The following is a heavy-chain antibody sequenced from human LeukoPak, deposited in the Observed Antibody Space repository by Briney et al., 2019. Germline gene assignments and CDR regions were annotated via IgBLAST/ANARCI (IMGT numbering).Heavy chain of an antibody. CDR1: GYTFTSYD. Sequence: ASVKVSCKASGYTFTSYDINWVRQATGQGLEWMGWMNPNSGNTGYAQKFQGRVTMTRNTSISTAYMELSSLRSEDTAVYYCARVSPRRYAGRKNYYYYGMDVWGQGTTVTVSS. CDR3: ARVSPRRYAGRKNYYYYGMDV. D-gene: IGHD2-2*01. J-gene: IGHJ6*02. V-gene: IGHV1-8*01. CDR2: MNPNSGNT.